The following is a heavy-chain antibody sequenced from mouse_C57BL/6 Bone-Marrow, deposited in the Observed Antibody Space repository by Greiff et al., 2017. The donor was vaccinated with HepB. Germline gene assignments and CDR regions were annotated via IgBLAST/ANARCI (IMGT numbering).Heavy chain of an antibody. D-gene: IGHD1-1*01. CDR1: GYTFTSYW. Sequence: EVQLQQSGTVLARPGASVKMSCKTSGYTFTSYWMHWVKQRPGQGLEWIGAIYPGNSDTSYNQKFKGKAKLTAVTSASTAYMELSSLTNEDSAVYYCSTVVAPYYYAMDYWGQGTSVTVSS. CDR3: STVVAPYYYAMDY. CDR2: IYPGNSDT. J-gene: IGHJ4*01. V-gene: IGHV1-5*01.